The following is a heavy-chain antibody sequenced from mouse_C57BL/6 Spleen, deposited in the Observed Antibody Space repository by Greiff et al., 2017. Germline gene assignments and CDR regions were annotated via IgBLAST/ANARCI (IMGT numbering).Heavy chain of an antibody. CDR2: INPGSGGT. Sequence: QVHVKQSGAELVRPGTSVKVSCKASGYAFTNYLIEWVKQRPGQGLEWIGVINPGSGGTNYNEKFKGKATLTADKSSSTAYMQLSSLTSEDSAVYFCARCGAVVATDWYFDVWGTGTTVTVSS. D-gene: IGHD1-1*01. V-gene: IGHV1-54*01. CDR1: GYAFTNYL. CDR3: ARCGAVVATDWYFDV. J-gene: IGHJ1*03.